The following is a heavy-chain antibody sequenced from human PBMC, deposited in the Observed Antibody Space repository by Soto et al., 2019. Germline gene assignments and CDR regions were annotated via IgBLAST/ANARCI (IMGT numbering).Heavy chain of an antibody. J-gene: IGHJ6*03. CDR2: ISGSGGST. CDR1: GFTFSSYT. Sequence: GGSLRLSCAASGFTFSSYTMSWVRQAPGKGLEWVLAISGSGGSTYYADSVKGRFTISRDNSKNTLYLQMNSLRAEDTAVYYCAKGPDIVVVPAEGRWYDFWSGYYTGRDYMDVWGKGTTVTVS. D-gene: IGHD3-3*01. CDR3: AKGPDIVVVPAEGRWYDFWSGYYTGRDYMDV. V-gene: IGHV3-23*01.